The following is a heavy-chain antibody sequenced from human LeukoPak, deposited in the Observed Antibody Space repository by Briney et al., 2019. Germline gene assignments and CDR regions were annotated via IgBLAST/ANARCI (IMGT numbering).Heavy chain of an antibody. D-gene: IGHD6-13*01. Sequence: PSETLSLTCTVSGGSISSSSYYWGWIRQPPGKGLGWIGSIYYSGSTYYNPSLKSRVTISVDTSKNQFSLKLSSVTAADTAVYYCATRWGGQQLPDYFDYWGQGTLVTVSS. V-gene: IGHV4-39*01. CDR3: ATRWGGQQLPDYFDY. CDR1: GGSISSSSYY. CDR2: IYYSGST. J-gene: IGHJ4*02.